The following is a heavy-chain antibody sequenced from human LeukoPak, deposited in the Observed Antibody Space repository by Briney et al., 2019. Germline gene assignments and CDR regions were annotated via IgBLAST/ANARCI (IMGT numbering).Heavy chain of an antibody. CDR3: ARDLGYDSSGYYL. CDR1: GGSISSYY. J-gene: IGHJ4*02. D-gene: IGHD3-22*01. CDR2: IYYSGST. V-gene: IGHV4-59*01. Sequence: SETLSLTCTVSGGSISSYYWSWIRQPPGKGLVWIGYIYYSGSTNYNPSLKSRVTISVDTSKYQFSLKLSSVTAADTAVYYCARDLGYDSSGYYLWGQGTLVTVSS.